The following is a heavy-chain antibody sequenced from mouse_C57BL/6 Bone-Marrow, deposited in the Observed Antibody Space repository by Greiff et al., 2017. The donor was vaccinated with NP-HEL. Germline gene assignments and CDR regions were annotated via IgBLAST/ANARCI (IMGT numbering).Heavy chain of an antibody. V-gene: IGHV1-69*01. CDR3: AREDYYGSFAY. CDR1: GYTFTSYW. CDR2: IDPSDSYT. J-gene: IGHJ3*01. Sequence: QVQLQQPGAELVMPGASVKLSCKASGYTFTSYWMHWVKQRPGQGLEWIGEIDPSDSYTNYNQKFKGKSTLTVDKSSSPAYMQLSSLTSEDSAVYYCAREDYYGSFAYWGQGTLVTVSA. D-gene: IGHD1-1*01.